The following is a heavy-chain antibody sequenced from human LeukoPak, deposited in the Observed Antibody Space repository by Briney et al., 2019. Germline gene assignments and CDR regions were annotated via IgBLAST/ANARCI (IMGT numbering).Heavy chain of an antibody. CDR2: IKKDGSEK. D-gene: IGHD3-22*01. J-gene: IGHJ4*02. Sequence: GGSLRLSCAASGFTFSSYWMSRVRQAPGKGLEWVANIKKDGSEKYYVDSVKGRFTISRDNAKNSLYLQMKSLRAEDTAVYYCARDRATYYDSSGPLDYWGQGTLVTVSS. CDR3: ARDRATYYDSSGPLDY. V-gene: IGHV3-7*01. CDR1: GFTFSSYW.